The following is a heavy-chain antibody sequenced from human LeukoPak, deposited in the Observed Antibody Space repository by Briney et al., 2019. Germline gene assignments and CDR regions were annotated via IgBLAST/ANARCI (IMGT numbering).Heavy chain of an antibody. Sequence: PGGSLTLSCAASGFTFSSYAMSWVRQAPGQGLEWVAAISGSGGSTYYADSVKGRFTISRDNSKNTLYLQMNSLRAEDTAVYYCAKAIDYGDYYFDYWGQGTLVTVSS. CDR1: GFTFSSYA. V-gene: IGHV3-23*01. J-gene: IGHJ4*02. CDR3: AKAIDYGDYYFDY. D-gene: IGHD4-17*01. CDR2: ISGSGGST.